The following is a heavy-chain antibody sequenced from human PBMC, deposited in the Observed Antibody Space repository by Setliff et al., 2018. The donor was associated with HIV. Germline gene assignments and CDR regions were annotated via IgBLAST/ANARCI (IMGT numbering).Heavy chain of an antibody. CDR3: ARGLYCGGDCDAFDI. J-gene: IGHJ3*02. Sequence: GGSLRLSCAASGFTFSSYAMHWVRQAPGKGLEWVAVISYDGSNKYYADSVKGRFTISRDNSKNTLYLQINSLRTEDTAMYYCARGLYCGGDCDAFDIWGQGTMVTVSS. CDR2: ISYDGSNK. D-gene: IGHD2-21*02. CDR1: GFTFSSYA. V-gene: IGHV3-30*04.